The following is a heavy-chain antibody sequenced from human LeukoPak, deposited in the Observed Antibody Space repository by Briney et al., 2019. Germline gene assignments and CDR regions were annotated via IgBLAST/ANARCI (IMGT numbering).Heavy chain of an antibody. CDR3: ARERGDDYGDYVRAFDI. CDR2: IYHSGSI. Sequence: SGTLSLTCAVSGGSISSSNWWSWVRQPPGKGLEWIGEIYHSGSINYNPSLKSRVTISVDKSKNQFSLKLSSVTAADTAVYYCARERGDDYGDYVRAFDIWGQGTMVTVSS. D-gene: IGHD4-17*01. V-gene: IGHV4-4*02. CDR1: GGSISSSNW. J-gene: IGHJ3*02.